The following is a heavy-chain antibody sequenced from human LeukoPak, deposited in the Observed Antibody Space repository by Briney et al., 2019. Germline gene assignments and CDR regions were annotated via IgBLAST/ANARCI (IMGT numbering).Heavy chain of an antibody. J-gene: IGHJ4*02. CDR2: ISGSGSST. CDR1: GFTFSSYA. V-gene: IGHV3-23*01. D-gene: IGHD3-16*01. CDR3: AKGGGGMLAS. Sequence: GGSLRLSCAASGFTFSSYAMSWVRQAPGKGLEWVSSISGSGSSTYYADSVKGRFTISRDNSKNTLFLQMNSLKADDTAVYYCAKGGGGMLASWGQGTLVTVSS.